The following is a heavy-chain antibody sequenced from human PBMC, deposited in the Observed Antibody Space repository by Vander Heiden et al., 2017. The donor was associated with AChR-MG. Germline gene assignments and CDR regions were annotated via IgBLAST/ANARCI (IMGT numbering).Heavy chain of an antibody. CDR1: GGTFSSYA. Sequence: QVQLVQSGAEVKKPGSSVKVSCKASGGTFSSYAISWVRQAPGQGLEWMGGIIPIFGTANYAQKFQGRVTMTADKSTSTAYMELSSLRSEDTAVYYCASDSRLDSSGYYGGYYYYGMDVWGQGTTVTVSS. CDR3: ASDSRLDSSGYYGGYYYYGMDV. J-gene: IGHJ6*02. V-gene: IGHV1-69*06. CDR2: IIPIFGTA. D-gene: IGHD3-22*01.